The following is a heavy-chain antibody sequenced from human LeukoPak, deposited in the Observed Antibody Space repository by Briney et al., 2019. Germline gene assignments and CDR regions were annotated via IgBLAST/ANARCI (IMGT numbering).Heavy chain of an antibody. CDR2: ISSSGSTI. CDR1: GFTFSSYA. J-gene: IGHJ3*02. V-gene: IGHV3-48*04. Sequence: GGSLRLSCAASGFTFSSYAMSWIRQAPGKGLEWVSYISSSGSTIYYADSVKGRFTISRDDAKNSLYLHMNSLRAEDTAVYYCATKRDLPHGFEIWGQGTTVTVSS. CDR3: ATKRDLPHGFEI.